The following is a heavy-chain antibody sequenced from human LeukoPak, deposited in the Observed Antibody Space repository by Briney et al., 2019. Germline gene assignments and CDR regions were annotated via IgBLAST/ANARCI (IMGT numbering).Heavy chain of an antibody. Sequence: GGSLRLSCEASGFTFDDYGMSWVRQLPGKGLEWVSGINRNGDSTDHAGSVKGRFTISRENAKNSHFLQMNSLRVEDTALYYYARGFRNGPFDCWGQGTLVTVSS. J-gene: IGHJ4*02. D-gene: IGHD2-8*01. CDR2: INRNGDST. CDR1: GFTFDDYG. V-gene: IGHV3-20*04. CDR3: ARGFRNGPFDC.